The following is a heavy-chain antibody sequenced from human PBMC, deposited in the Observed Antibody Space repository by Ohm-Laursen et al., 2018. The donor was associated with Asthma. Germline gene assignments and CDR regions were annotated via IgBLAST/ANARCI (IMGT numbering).Heavy chain of an antibody. J-gene: IGHJ4*02. Sequence: TLSLTCTVSGGSISSGGYYWSWIRQHPGKGLEWIGYIYYSGSTYYNPSLKSRVTISVDTSKNQFSLKLSSVTAADTAVYYCARGIMVAGTAPFDYWGQGTLVTVSS. CDR1: GGSISSGGYY. CDR2: IYYSGST. CDR3: ARGIMVAGTAPFDY. V-gene: IGHV4-31*03. D-gene: IGHD6-19*01.